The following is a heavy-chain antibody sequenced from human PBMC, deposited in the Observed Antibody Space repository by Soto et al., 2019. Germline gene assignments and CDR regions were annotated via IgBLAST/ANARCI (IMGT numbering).Heavy chain of an antibody. CDR3: ATFGVGATIEDLDS. V-gene: IGHV1-2*04. D-gene: IGHD1-26*01. CDR1: GYTFTGYY. J-gene: IGHJ4*02. CDR2: INPNSGGT. Sequence: GASVKVSCKASGYTFTGYYMHWVRQAPGQGLEWMGWINPNSGGTNYAQKFQGWVTMTRDTSISTAYMELSRLRSDDTAVYYCATFGVGATIEDLDSWGQGTLVTVSS.